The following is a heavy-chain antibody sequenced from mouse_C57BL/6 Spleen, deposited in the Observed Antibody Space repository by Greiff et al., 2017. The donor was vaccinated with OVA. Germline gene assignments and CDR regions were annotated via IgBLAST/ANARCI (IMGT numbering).Heavy chain of an antibody. CDR2: INPNNGGT. CDR1: GYTFTDYY. CDR3: ANSQGFAY. Sequence: EVQLQQSGPELVKPGASVKISCKASGYTFTDYYMNWVKQSHGKSLEWIGDINPNNGGTSYNQKFKGKATLTVDKSSSTAYMELRSLTSEDSAVYYWANSQGFAYWGQGTLVTVSA. V-gene: IGHV1-26*01. J-gene: IGHJ3*01.